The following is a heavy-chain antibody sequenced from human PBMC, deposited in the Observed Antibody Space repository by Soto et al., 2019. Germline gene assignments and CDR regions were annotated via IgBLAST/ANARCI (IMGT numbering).Heavy chain of an antibody. V-gene: IGHV4-61*01. CDR3: ARWSIVGANRLDY. J-gene: IGHJ4*02. CDR2: IYYSGST. CDR1: GGSVSSGSYY. Sequence: SETLSLTCTVSGGSVSSGSYYWSWIRQPPGKGLEWIGYIYYSGSTNYNPSLKSRVTISVDKSKNQFSLKLSSVTAADTAVYYCARWSIVGANRLDYWGQGTLVTVSS. D-gene: IGHD1-26*01.